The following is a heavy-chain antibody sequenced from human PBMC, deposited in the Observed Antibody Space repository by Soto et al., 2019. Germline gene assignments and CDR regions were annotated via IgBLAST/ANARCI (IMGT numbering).Heavy chain of an antibody. CDR2: IWYDGSNK. Sequence: GGSLRLSCAASGFTFSSYGMHWVRQAPGKGLEWVAVIWYDGSNKYYADSVKGRFTISRDNSKNTLYLQMNSLRAEDTAVYYCAREEAVVSYFDYWGQGTLVTVSS. V-gene: IGHV3-33*01. CDR1: GFTFSSYG. CDR3: AREEAVVSYFDY. J-gene: IGHJ4*02. D-gene: IGHD6-19*01.